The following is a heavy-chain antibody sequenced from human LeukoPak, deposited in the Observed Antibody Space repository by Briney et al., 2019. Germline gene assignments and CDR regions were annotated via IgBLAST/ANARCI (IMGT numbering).Heavy chain of an antibody. CDR3: ASYSSSSYFDY. CDR2: IYYSGST. Sequence: PSETLSLTCTVSGGSISSSRYYWSWIRQPPGKGLEWIGYIYYSGSTNYNPSLKSRVTISVDTSKNQFSLKLSSVTAADTAVYYCASYSSSSYFDYWGQGTLVTVSS. CDR1: GGSISSSRYY. J-gene: IGHJ4*02. V-gene: IGHV4-61*01. D-gene: IGHD6-6*01.